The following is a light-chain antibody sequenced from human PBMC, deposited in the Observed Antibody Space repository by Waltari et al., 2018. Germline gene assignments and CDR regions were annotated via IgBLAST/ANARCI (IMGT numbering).Light chain of an antibody. J-gene: IGKJ5*01. Sequence: QSPATLSLSPGERATLSCRASQSVSSYLAWYQQKPGQAPRLLIYDASNRATGIPARFSGSGSGTDFTLTISSLEPEDFAVYYCQQRSNWLTFGQGTRLEI. CDR2: DAS. CDR1: QSVSSY. CDR3: QQRSNWLT. V-gene: IGKV3-11*01.